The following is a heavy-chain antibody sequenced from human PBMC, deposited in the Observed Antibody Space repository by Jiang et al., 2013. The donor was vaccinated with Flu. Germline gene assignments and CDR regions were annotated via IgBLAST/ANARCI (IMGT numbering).Heavy chain of an antibody. V-gene: IGHV5-51*01. D-gene: IGHD5-24*01. J-gene: IGHJ4*02. CDR1: TSYW. CDR2: IYPSDSDT. Sequence: TSYWIVWVRQMPGKGLEWMGVIYPSDSDTRYSPSFQGQVTISADKSISTAYLQWSSLKASDTAMYYCARATFRDGYNHPAHYWGQGTLVTVSS. CDR3: ARATFRDGYNHPAHY.